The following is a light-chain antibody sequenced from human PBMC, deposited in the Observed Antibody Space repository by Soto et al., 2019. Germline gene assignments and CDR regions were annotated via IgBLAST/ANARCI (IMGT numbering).Light chain of an antibody. CDR1: SSNIGAGYD. J-gene: IGLJ1*01. CDR3: QSYDSSMSGYV. Sequence: VLTQPPSGSGVPGQRVSISCTRSSSNIGAGYDVHWYQQLPGTAPKLLIYGNSNRPSGVPDRFSGSKSGTSASLAITGLQAEDEADYYCQSYDSSMSGYVFGTGTKVTV. CDR2: GNS. V-gene: IGLV1-40*01.